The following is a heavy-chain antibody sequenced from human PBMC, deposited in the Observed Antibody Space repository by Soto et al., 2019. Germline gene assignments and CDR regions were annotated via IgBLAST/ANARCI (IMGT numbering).Heavy chain of an antibody. Sequence: SETLSLTCAVYGGSFSGYYWSWIRQPPGKGLEWIGEINHSGSSNYNPSLKSRLTMSVDTSKNQFSLKMSSVTAADTAVYYCARNPSITGTPFDYWGQGTLVTVSS. CDR3: ARNPSITGTPFDY. J-gene: IGHJ4*02. V-gene: IGHV4-34*01. CDR1: GGSFSGYY. CDR2: INHSGSS. D-gene: IGHD1-20*01.